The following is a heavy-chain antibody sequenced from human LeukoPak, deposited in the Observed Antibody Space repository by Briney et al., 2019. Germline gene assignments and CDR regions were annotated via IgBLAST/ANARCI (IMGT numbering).Heavy chain of an antibody. CDR2: IYYSGST. V-gene: IGHV4-38-2*02. CDR1: GYSISSGYY. D-gene: IGHD1-1*01. Sequence: SETLSLTCTVSGYSISSGYYWGWIRQPPGKGLEWIRSIYYSGSTYYNPSLKSRVTISVDTSKNQFSLKLSSVTAADTAIYYCATGTGHYYYYYYMDVWGKGTTVTVSS. J-gene: IGHJ6*03. CDR3: ATGTGHYYYYYYMDV.